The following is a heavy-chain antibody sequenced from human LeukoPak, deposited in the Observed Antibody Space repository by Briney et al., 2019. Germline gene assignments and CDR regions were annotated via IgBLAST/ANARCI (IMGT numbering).Heavy chain of an antibody. J-gene: IGHJ4*02. Sequence: SETLSLTCTVSGGSISSYYWSWIRQPPGKGLEWIGYIYYSGSTNYNPSLKSRVTISVDTSKNQFSLQLSSVTAADTAVYYCARASTYYYDSSGYYYDYWGQGTLVTVSS. CDR1: GGSISSYY. CDR2: IYYSGST. D-gene: IGHD3-22*01. CDR3: ARASTYYYDSSGYYYDY. V-gene: IGHV4-59*08.